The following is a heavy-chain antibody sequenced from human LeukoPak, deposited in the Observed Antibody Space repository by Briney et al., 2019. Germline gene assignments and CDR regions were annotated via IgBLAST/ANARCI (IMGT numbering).Heavy chain of an antibody. D-gene: IGHD2-2*01. CDR1: GFTFSSYG. V-gene: IGHV3-30*03. Sequence: GGSLRLSCAASGFTFSSYGMHWVRQAPGKGLEWVAVISYDGSNKYYADSVKGRFTISRDNSKNTLYLQMNSLRAEDTAVYYCAGLLGYCSSTSCYDYWGQGTLVTVSS. CDR2: ISYDGSNK. J-gene: IGHJ4*02. CDR3: AGLLGYCSSTSCYDY.